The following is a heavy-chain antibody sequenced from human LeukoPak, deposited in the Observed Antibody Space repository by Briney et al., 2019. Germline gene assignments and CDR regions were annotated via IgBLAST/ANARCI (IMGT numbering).Heavy chain of an antibody. Sequence: PGGSLRLSCAASGFTFSSYAMSWVRQAPGKGLEWVTAISGSGGSTHYADSVKGRLTISRDNSQNTLYLQMNSLRAEDTAVYYCARVVRTADFDYWGQGTLVTVSS. CDR2: ISGSGGST. CDR1: GFTFSSYA. J-gene: IGHJ4*02. V-gene: IGHV3-23*01. D-gene: IGHD3-16*02. CDR3: ARVVRTADFDY.